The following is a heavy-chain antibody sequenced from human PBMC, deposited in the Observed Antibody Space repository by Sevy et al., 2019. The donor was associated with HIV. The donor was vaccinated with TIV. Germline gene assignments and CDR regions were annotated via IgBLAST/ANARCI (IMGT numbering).Heavy chain of an antibody. CDR2: TYYRSKWYN. D-gene: IGHD2-15*01. Sequence: QSQTLSLTCAISGDSVSSNSAARNWIRQSPSRGLEWLGRTYYRSKWYNDYAVSVKSRITINPDTSKNQFSLQLNSVTPEDTAVYYCARESVVVAASEGGFDPWGQGTLVTVSS. J-gene: IGHJ5*02. CDR1: GDSVSSNSAA. V-gene: IGHV6-1*01. CDR3: ARESVVVAASEGGFDP.